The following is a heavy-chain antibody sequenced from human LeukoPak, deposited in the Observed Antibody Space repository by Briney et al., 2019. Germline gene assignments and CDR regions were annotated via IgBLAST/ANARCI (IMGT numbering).Heavy chain of an antibody. D-gene: IGHD5-24*01. J-gene: IGHJ4*02. Sequence: SETLSLTCTVSGGSMSSYYWSWIRQPPGKGLEWIGYIYYRGSTKYHPSLKSRVTISVDTSKNQFALKLSSVAAADTAVYYCARGARAGYNLEPFDYWGQGTLVTVSS. V-gene: IGHV4-59*08. CDR3: ARGARAGYNLEPFDY. CDR1: GGSMSSYY. CDR2: IYYRGST.